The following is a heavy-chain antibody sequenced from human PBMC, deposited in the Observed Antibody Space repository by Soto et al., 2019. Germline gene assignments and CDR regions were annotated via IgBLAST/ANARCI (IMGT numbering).Heavy chain of an antibody. Sequence: GGSLRLSCAASGFTFSSYGMHWVRQAPGKGLEWVAVISYDGSNKYYADSVKGRFTISRDNSKNTLYLQMNSLRAEDTAVYYCAKDTGFDYWGQGTLVNVSS. D-gene: IGHD4-4*01. V-gene: IGHV3-30*18. CDR3: AKDTGFDY. CDR1: GFTFSSYG. CDR2: ISYDGSNK. J-gene: IGHJ4*02.